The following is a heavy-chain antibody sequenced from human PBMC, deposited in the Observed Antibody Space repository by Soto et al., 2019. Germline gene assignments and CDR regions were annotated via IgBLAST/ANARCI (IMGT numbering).Heavy chain of an antibody. J-gene: IGHJ6*03. CDR3: ARALPDCSSTSCPPGPVMDYYYYYMDV. V-gene: IGHV1-18*01. D-gene: IGHD2-2*01. CDR1: GYTFTSYG. Sequence: GASVKVSCKASGYTFTSYGISWVRQAPGQGLEWMGWISAYNGNTNYAQKLQGRVIMTTDTSTSTAYMELRSLRSDDTAVYYCARALPDCSSTSCPPGPVMDYYYYYMDVWGKGTTVTVSS. CDR2: ISAYNGNT.